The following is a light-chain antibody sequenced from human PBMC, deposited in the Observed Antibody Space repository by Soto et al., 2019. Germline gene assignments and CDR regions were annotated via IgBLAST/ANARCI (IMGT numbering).Light chain of an antibody. V-gene: IGLV2-23*01. J-gene: IGLJ1*01. Sequence: QSALTQPASVSGSPGQSITISCTGTSSDVGNYNLVSWYQQHPGKAPKLMIYEGSKRPSGVSNRSSGSKSGNTASLTISILQAEDEADYYCCAYAGSSTYVFGTGTKLTVL. CDR2: EGS. CDR3: CAYAGSSTYV. CDR1: SSDVGNYNL.